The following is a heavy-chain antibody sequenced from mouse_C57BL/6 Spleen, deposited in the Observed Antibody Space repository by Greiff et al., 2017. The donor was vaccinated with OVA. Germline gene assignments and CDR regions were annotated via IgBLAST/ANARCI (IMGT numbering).Heavy chain of an antibody. J-gene: IGHJ1*03. CDR3: ARTGSLWYFDV. Sequence: QVQLQESGAELARPGASVKMSCKASGYTFTSYTMHWVKQRPGQGLEWIGYINPSSGYTKYNQKFKDKATLTADKSSSTAYMQLSSLTSEDSAVYYCARTGSLWYFDVWGTGTTVTVSS. CDR1: GYTFTSYT. D-gene: IGHD2-2*01. V-gene: IGHV1-4*01. CDR2: INPSSGYT.